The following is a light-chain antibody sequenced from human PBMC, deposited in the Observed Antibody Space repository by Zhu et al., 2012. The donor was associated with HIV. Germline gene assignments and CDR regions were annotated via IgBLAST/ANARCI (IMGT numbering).Light chain of an antibody. CDR2: GAS. Sequence: EIVLTQSPGILSLSPGDRATLSCRASQSVNKIFLAWYQQRPGQAPRLLIYGASSRASGIPDRFSGSGSGADLTLSISRLEPEDFAVYYCQQYGRPFVTFGQGTRLE. CDR1: QSVNKIF. V-gene: IGKV3-20*01. CDR3: QQYGRPFVT. J-gene: IGKJ5*01.